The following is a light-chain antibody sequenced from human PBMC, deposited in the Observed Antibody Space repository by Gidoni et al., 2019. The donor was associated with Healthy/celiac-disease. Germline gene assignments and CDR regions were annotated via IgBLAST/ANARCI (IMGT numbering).Light chain of an antibody. CDR1: QSVSSN. V-gene: IGKV3-15*01. CDR3: QQYNNWPPVS. CDR2: VAS. J-gene: IGKJ2*03. Sequence: EIVMTQSPATLSVSPGERATLSCRASQSVSSNLAWYQQKPGQAPRLLIYVASTRATGIPARVSGSGSGTEFTLTISSLQSEDFAVYYCQQYNNWPPVSFGQGTKLEIK.